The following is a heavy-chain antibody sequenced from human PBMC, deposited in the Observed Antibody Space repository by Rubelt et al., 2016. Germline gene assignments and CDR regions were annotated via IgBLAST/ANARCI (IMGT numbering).Heavy chain of an antibody. D-gene: IGHD5-12*01. Sequence: QVQLQESGPGLVKPSETLSLTCTVSGGSISSYYWSWIRQPPGKGLEWIGYIYYSESTNYNPSLKSRVTISVDTSKNQFSLRVSYATAADTAVYYCARQWATIRGWGASFYGMDVWGQGTTVIVSS. CDR1: GGSISSYY. CDR2: IYYSEST. V-gene: IGHV4-59*08. J-gene: IGHJ6*02. CDR3: ARQWATIRGWGASFYGMDV.